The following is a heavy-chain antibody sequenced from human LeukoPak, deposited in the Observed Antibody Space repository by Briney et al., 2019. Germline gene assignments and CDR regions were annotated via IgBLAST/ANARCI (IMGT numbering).Heavy chain of an antibody. CDR1: GGSISGYY. J-gene: IGHJ4*02. Sequence: SETLSLTCTVSGGSISGYYWSWIRQPPGKGLEWIGYIFYSGSTNYNPSLKSRVTISVDTSKNQFSLKLSSVTAADTAVYYCARGEWDLLFDYWGQGTLVTVSS. CDR3: ARGEWDLLFDY. V-gene: IGHV4-59*01. CDR2: IFYSGST. D-gene: IGHD1-26*01.